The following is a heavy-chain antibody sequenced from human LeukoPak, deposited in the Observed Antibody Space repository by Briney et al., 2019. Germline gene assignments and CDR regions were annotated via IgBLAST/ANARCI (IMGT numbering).Heavy chain of an antibody. Sequence: PGGSLRLSCAASGFTFSSYGMHWVRQAPGKGLEWVAVISYDGSNKYYADSVKGRFTISRDNSKNTLYLQMNSLRAEDTAVYYCAKAGYYYDSSGYYYYFDYWGQGTLVTVSS. CDR1: GFTFSSYG. V-gene: IGHV3-30*18. D-gene: IGHD3-22*01. CDR2: ISYDGSNK. CDR3: AKAGYYYDSSGYYYYFDY. J-gene: IGHJ4*02.